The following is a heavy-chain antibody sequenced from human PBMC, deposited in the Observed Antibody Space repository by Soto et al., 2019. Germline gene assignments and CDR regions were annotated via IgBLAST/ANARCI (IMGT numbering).Heavy chain of an antibody. CDR2: IYYSGST. J-gene: IGHJ4*02. Sequence: SETLSLTCTVSGGSISSSSYYWGWIRQPPGKGLEWIGSIYYSGSTYYNPSLKSRVTISVDTSKNQFSLKLSSVTAADTAVYYCARAATVTSFDYWGQGTLVTVSS. D-gene: IGHD4-17*01. V-gene: IGHV4-39*01. CDR3: ARAATVTSFDY. CDR1: GGSISSSSYY.